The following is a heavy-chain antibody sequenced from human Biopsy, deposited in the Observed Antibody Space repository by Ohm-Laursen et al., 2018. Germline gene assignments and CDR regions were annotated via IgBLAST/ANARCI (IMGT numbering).Heavy chain of an antibody. CDR1: GGIFTSYG. J-gene: IGHJ1*01. CDR3: ATKLTGYFHH. V-gene: IGHV1-69*06. Sequence: SSVTVSCKASGGIFTSYGINWVRQAPGQGLEWLGGNIPILGTGNYAQKFQDRVTAAADTSTSTATMELRSLRSDDPAVYYCATKLTGYFHHWGQGTLVIVSS. CDR2: NIPILGTG. D-gene: IGHD3-9*01.